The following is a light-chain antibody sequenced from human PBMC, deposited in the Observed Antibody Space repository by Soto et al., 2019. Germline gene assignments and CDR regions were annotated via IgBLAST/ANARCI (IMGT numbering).Light chain of an antibody. CDR3: CSYASRDTYV. CDR2: EGN. CDR1: SSDVGSYNL. J-gene: IGLJ1*01. Sequence: QSVLTQPASVSGSPGQSITISCTGTSSDVGSYNLVSWYQQHPGKAPKLMIYEGNKRPSGVSNRFSGSKSGNTASLTISGLQAEDEADYYCCSYASRDTYVFGTGTKVTAL. V-gene: IGLV2-23*01.